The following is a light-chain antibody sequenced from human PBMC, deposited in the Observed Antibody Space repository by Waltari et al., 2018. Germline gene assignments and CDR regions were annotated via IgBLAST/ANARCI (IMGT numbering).Light chain of an antibody. J-gene: IGKJ2*01. Sequence: EIVLTQSPDFQSVTPKEKVTITCRASQSIGSSLHWYQQKPGQSPKLLIKYASQSFSGVPSRFSGRGSETDFTFTINGLVAEDVATYYCHQSSSVPFTFGQGTKLEI. V-gene: IGKV6-21*01. CDR1: QSIGSS. CDR3: HQSSSVPFT. CDR2: YAS.